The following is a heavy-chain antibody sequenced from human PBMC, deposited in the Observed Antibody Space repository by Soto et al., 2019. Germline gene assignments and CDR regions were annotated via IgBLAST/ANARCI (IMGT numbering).Heavy chain of an antibody. D-gene: IGHD2-21*02. CDR3: ARDLRGDSNWFDP. CDR2: INPNSGNT. Sequence: QVQVEQSGAEVKKPGASVKVSCKTSGYTFSDYYMHWVRQAPGQGLEWMGWINPNSGNTDYAQKLRGRVTMTRETSITTAYMELTSLRSDDTAIYYCARDLRGDSNWFDPWGQGTLVTVSS. V-gene: IGHV1-2*02. CDR1: GYTFSDYY. J-gene: IGHJ5*02.